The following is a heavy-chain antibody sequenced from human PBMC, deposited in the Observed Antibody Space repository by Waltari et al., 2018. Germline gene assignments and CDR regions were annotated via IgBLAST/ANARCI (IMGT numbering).Heavy chain of an antibody. V-gene: IGHV3-7*01. D-gene: IGHD6-13*01. CDR3: ARLSSSWNEKGAFDI. J-gene: IGHJ3*02. CDR2: MNRDGSET. Sequence: VQLVESGGGLVQPGGSLRLSWGGTGFTLSSFWMSWVRQAPGKGLDWVANMNRDGSETYYVDSVKGRFTISRDNAKNSLYLEMNTLRVEDTAIYYCARLSSSWNEKGAFDIWDQGTMVTVSS. CDR1: GFTLSSFW.